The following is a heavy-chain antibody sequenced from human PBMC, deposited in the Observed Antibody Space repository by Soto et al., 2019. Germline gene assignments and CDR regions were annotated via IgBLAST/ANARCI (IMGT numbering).Heavy chain of an antibody. CDR2: LTASGLNT. CDR3: ARVTNYRYFDL. CDR1: GFNFGSYG. J-gene: IGHJ2*01. Sequence: EVQLLESGGGLVQPGGSLRLSCSASGFNFGSYGMSWVRQAPGKGLEWVSGLTASGLNTYYTDSVKGRFTISRDNAKNSVSLHLDSLSVGDTAVYYCARVTNYRYFDLWGRGVLVTVSS. V-gene: IGHV3-23*01.